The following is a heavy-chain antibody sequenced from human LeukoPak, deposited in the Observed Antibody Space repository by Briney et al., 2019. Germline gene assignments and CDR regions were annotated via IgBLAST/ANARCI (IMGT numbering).Heavy chain of an antibody. V-gene: IGHV5-51*01. D-gene: IGHD2-2*01. CDR1: GYSFASYW. J-gene: IGHJ4*02. CDR3: ARHLSSISSCPNY. Sequence: GESLKISCKGSGYSFASYWIAWVRQMPGKGLEWMGGIYPGNSDITYSPSFQGQVTISADKSVSTAYLHGSSLKASDTAIYYCARHLSSISSCPNYWGQGTLVTVSS. CDR2: IYPGNSDI.